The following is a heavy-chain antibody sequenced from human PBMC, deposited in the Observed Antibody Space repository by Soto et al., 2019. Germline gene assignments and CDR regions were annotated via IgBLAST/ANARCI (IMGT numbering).Heavy chain of an antibody. J-gene: IGHJ4*02. CDR3: ARGYGSGSYYEH. D-gene: IGHD3-10*01. V-gene: IGHV1-46*01. CDR2: INPSSGST. Sequence: SVKVSCKAPVYRFTSNYMHWVRQAPGQGLEWLGIINPSSGSTNYAQKFQGRVTMTRDTSTSTVYMELSSLRSEDTAVYYCARGYGSGSYYEHWGQGTLVTVSS. CDR1: VYRFTSNY.